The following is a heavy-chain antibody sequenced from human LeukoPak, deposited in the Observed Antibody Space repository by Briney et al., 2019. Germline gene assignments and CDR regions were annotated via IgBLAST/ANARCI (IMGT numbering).Heavy chain of an antibody. CDR1: GFTFSSYA. J-gene: IGHJ3*02. V-gene: IGHV3-7*05. CDR3: ARWGTYSSSWLGAFDI. D-gene: IGHD6-13*01. CDR2: IKQDGSEK. Sequence: GGPLRLSCAASGFTFSSYAMSWVRQAPGKGLEWVANIKQDGSEKYYVDSVKGRITISRDNAKNSLYLQMNNLRAEDTAVYYCARWGTYSSSWLGAFDIWGQGTLVTVSS.